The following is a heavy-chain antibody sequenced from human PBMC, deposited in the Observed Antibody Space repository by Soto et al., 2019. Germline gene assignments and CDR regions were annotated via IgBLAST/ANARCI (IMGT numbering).Heavy chain of an antibody. CDR1: GFTFSSYS. CDR2: ISSSSSYI. CDR3: ARGSGYKYWFDP. Sequence: GGSLRLSCAASGFTFSSYSMNWVRQAPGKGLEWVSSISSSSSYIYYADSVKGRFTISRDNAKNSLYLQMNSLRAEDTAVYYCARGSGYKYWFDPWGQGNLVTVSS. V-gene: IGHV3-21*01. J-gene: IGHJ5*02. D-gene: IGHD3-22*01.